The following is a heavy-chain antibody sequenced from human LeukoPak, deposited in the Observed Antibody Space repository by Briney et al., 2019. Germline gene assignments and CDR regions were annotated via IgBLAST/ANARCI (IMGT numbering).Heavy chain of an antibody. CDR3: AKVKYSSSWYPPFDY. V-gene: IGHV3-23*01. D-gene: IGHD6-13*01. CDR2: ISGSGGST. J-gene: IGHJ4*02. CDR1: GFTFSIYA. Sequence: GGSLRLSCAAAGFTFSIYAMSWVRQAPGKGLEWVSAISGSGGSTYYADSVKGRFTISRDNSKNTLYLQMNSLRAEDTAVYYCAKVKYSSSWYPPFDYWGQGTLVTVSS.